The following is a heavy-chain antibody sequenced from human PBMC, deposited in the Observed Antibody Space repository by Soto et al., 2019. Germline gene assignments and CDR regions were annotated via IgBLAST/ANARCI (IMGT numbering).Heavy chain of an antibody. CDR3: ARCGVSEIDY. V-gene: IGHV3-23*01. CDR2: IFHVGDSD. J-gene: IGHJ4*02. Sequence: EVQLLESGGGLVQPGGSLRLSCTASGFTFSATVITWVRQAPGKGLEWVASIFHVGDSDYYADSVKGRFNISRDNSNRTMYLQMTKVRAKYTCVYYCARCGVSEIDYWGQGTLVTVSS. CDR1: GFTFSATV. D-gene: IGHD2-8*01.